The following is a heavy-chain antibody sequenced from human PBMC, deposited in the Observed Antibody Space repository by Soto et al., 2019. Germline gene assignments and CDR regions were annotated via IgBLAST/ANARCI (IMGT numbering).Heavy chain of an antibody. CDR3: AIHYGSGRYYYLAY. Sequence: SETLSLTCAVYGGSFSGYYWSWIRQPPGKGLEWIGEINHSGSTNYNPSLKSRVTISVDTSKNQFSLKLSSVTAADTAVYYCAIHYGSGRYYYLAYWGQGTPVTVYS. V-gene: IGHV4-34*01. CDR2: INHSGST. D-gene: IGHD3-10*01. CDR1: GGSFSGYY. J-gene: IGHJ4*02.